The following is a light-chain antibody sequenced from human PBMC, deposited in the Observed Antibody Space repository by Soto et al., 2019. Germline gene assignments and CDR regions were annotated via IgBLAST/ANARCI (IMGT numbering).Light chain of an antibody. V-gene: IGLV2-14*01. CDR3: NSYTISSTYV. J-gene: IGLJ1*01. CDR2: EVN. Sequence: QSVLTQPASVSGSPGQSITISCTGTGSDVGGYNYVSWYQQHPGKAPKLIIHEVNNRPLRVSDCLSGPKSGYTASLTISGLQAEDEADYYCNSYTISSTYVFATGTKLTVL. CDR1: GSDVGGYNY.